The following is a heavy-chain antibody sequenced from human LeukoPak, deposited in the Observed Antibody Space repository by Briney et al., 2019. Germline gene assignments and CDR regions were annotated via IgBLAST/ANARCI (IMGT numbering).Heavy chain of an antibody. D-gene: IGHD6-13*01. CDR2: IYPGDSDT. CDR1: GYSFTSYW. V-gene: IGHV5-51*01. CDR3: VRQWGSDTSGWYYYMDV. J-gene: IGHJ6*03. Sequence: GESLKISCKGSGYSFTSYWIGWVRQMPGKGLEWMGIIYPGDSDTRYSPSFQGQVTISVDKSSSTAYLQWGSLQASDTAMYYCVRQWGSDTSGWYYYMDVWGKGTAVTVSS.